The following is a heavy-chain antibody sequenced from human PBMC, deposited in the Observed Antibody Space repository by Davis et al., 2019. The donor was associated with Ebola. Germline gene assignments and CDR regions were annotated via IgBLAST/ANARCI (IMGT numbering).Heavy chain of an antibody. CDR1: GYSFTSYW. CDR2: IYPGDSDT. J-gene: IGHJ6*02. V-gene: IGHV5-51*01. Sequence: GESLKISCKGSGYSFTSYWIGWVRQMPGKGLEWMGIIYPGDSDTRYSPSFQGQVTISADKSISTAYLQWSSLKASDTAMYYCARARNIVVVPAASSDGMDVWGQGTTVTVSS. CDR3: ARARNIVVVPAASSDGMDV. D-gene: IGHD2-2*01.